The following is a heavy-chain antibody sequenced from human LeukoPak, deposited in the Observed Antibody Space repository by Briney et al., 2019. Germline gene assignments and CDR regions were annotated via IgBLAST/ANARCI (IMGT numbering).Heavy chain of an antibody. J-gene: IGHJ4*02. CDR3: ARVPTMVRGVATLY. CDR1: GGSISSYY. V-gene: IGHV4-4*07. Sequence: SETLSLTCTVSGGSISSYYWSWIRQPAGKGLEWIGRIYTSGSTNYNPSLKSRVTMSVDTSKNQFSLKLSSVTAADTAVYYCARVPTMVRGVATLYWGQGTLVTVSS. CDR2: IYTSGST. D-gene: IGHD3-10*01.